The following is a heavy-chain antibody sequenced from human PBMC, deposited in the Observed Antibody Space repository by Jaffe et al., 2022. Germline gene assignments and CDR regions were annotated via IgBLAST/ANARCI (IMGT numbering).Heavy chain of an antibody. D-gene: IGHD2-15*01. CDR3: AKDSRYCSGGSCFSKDYYYYMDV. V-gene: IGHV3-30*02. Sequence: QVQLVESGGGVVQPGGSLRLSCAASGFTFSSYGMHWVRQAPGKGLEWVAFIRYDGSNKYYADSVKGRFTISRDNSKNTLYLQMNSLRAEDTAVYYCAKDSRYCSGGSCFSKDYYYYMDVWGKGTTVTVSS. CDR1: GFTFSSYG. J-gene: IGHJ6*03. CDR2: IRYDGSNK.